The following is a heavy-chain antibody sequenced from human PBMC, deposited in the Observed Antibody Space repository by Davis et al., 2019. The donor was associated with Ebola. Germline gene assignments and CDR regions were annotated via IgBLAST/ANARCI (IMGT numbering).Heavy chain of an antibody. V-gene: IGHV4-34*01. CDR2: VSHSGST. CDR3: ASFLSEYDYGDYYYYYGMDV. CDR1: GFTVSSNH. D-gene: IGHD4-17*01. J-gene: IGHJ6*02. Sequence: ESLKISCAASGFTVSSNHMNWVRQPPGKGLEWIGEVSHSGSTNYNPSLESRITISVDTSKRQFSLKLSSVTAADTAVYYCASFLSEYDYGDYYYYYGMDVWGQGTTVTVSS.